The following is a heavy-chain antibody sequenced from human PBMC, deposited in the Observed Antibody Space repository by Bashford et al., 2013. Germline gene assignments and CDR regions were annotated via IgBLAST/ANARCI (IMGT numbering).Heavy chain of an antibody. Sequence: ASVKVSCKTSGYVFPSYGITWVRQAPGQGLEWMGWISVYYGVTAFAQKVQDRVTLTTNTSTNTVYMELRSLTSDDTAVYYCARGADTIDSWGQGTRVTVSS. D-gene: IGHD6-19*01. J-gene: IGHJ4*02. CDR1: GYVFPSYG. CDR2: ISVYYGVT. V-gene: IGHV1-18*01. CDR3: ARGADTIDS.